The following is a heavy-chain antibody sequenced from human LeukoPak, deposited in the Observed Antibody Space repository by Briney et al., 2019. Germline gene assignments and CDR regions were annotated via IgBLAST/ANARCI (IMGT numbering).Heavy chain of an antibody. CDR2: VYHSGST. V-gene: IGHV4-4*02. Sequence: SETLSLTCAVSGGSISSSYWWSWVRQPPGKGLEWIGEVYHSGSTNYNPSLKSRVTISVDKSKNQFSLKLSSVTAADTAVYYCARQYYDILTGPETGFDPWGQGTLVTVSS. CDR1: GGSISSSYW. CDR3: ARQYYDILTGPETGFDP. D-gene: IGHD3-9*01. J-gene: IGHJ5*02.